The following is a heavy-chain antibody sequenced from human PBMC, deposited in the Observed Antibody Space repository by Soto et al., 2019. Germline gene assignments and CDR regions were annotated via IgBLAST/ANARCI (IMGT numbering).Heavy chain of an antibody. CDR1: GYTFTDYR. Sequence: QVQLVQSGVEVKKPGASVKVSCKASGYTFTDYRMIWVRQAPGQGLEWMGIINPSGGSTNYAPNFQGRVTLTGDSFTSTVYMELSNLRSEDTAVYYCARPAGRLANWFDPWGQGTLVTVSS. CDR2: INPSGGST. J-gene: IGHJ5*02. D-gene: IGHD6-6*01. CDR3: ARPAGRLANWFDP. V-gene: IGHV1-46*01.